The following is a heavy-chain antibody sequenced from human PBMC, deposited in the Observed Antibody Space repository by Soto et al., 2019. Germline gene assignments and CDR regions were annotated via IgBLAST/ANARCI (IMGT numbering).Heavy chain of an antibody. J-gene: IGHJ5*02. V-gene: IGHV3-53*01. CDR3: AREWRDSYGPTSQVAAAGQRGNGFDP. CDR2: IDSGGST. CDR1: GFTVSSNY. D-gene: IGHD5-18*01. Sequence: EVQLVESGGGLIQPGGSLRLSCAASGFTVSSNYMSWVRQAPGKGLEWVSVIDSGGSTYYADSVKGRFTVSRDNSKNTLYLQKNSLRAEDTAVYYCAREWRDSYGPTSQVAAAGQRGNGFDPWGQGTLVTVSS.